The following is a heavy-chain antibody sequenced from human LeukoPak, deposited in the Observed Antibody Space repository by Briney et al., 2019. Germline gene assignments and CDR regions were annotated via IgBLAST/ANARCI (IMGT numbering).Heavy chain of an antibody. J-gene: IGHJ4*02. Sequence: SETLSLTCTVSGGSISRGDYYWSWIRQPPGKGLEWIGYIYYGGNTYYNPSLKSRVTISEDTSKYQFSLKLTSVTAADTAVYYCARQDHYDRSGYYAYWGQGTLVTVSS. V-gene: IGHV4-30-4*01. CDR1: GGSISRGDYY. CDR3: ARQDHYDRSGYYAY. CDR2: IYYGGNT. D-gene: IGHD3-3*01.